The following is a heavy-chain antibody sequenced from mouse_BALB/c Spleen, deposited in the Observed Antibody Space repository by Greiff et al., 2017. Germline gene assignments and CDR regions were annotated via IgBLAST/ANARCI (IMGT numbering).Heavy chain of an antibody. J-gene: IGHJ3*01. Sequence: EVKLVESGGGLVQPGGSMKLSCVASGFTFSNYWMNWVRQSPEKGLEWVAEIRLKSNNYATHYAESVKGRFTISRDDSKSSVYLQMNNLRAEDTGIYYCTISLYGSSYGFAYWGQGTLVTVSA. CDR3: TISLYGSSYGFAY. D-gene: IGHD1-1*01. V-gene: IGHV6-6*02. CDR1: GFTFSNYW. CDR2: IRLKSNNYAT.